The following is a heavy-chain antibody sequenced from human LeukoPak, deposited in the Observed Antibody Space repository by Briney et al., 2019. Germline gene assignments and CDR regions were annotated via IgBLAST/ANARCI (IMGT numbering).Heavy chain of an antibody. J-gene: IGHJ4*02. Sequence: PGGSLRLSCAASEFTFSSYAMSWVRQAPGKGLEWVSGISGSGGSTYYADSVKGRFNIYRDNSKNTLYLQMNSLRAEDTAVYYCAKSDHGFWTGYKKWGQGTLVTVSS. V-gene: IGHV3-23*01. D-gene: IGHD3/OR15-3a*01. CDR1: EFTFSSYA. CDR3: AKSDHGFWTGYKK. CDR2: ISGSGGST.